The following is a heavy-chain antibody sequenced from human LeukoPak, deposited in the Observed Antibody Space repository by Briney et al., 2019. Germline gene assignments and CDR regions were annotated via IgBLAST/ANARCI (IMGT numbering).Heavy chain of an antibody. CDR3: ARDHEVLEWLGGGIKYYFDY. V-gene: IGHV4-59*01. J-gene: IGHJ4*02. CDR2: IYYSGST. Sequence: SETLSLTCTVSGGSISSYYWSWIRQPPGKGLEWIGYIYYSGSTNYNPSLKSRVTISVDTSKNQFSLKLSSVTAADTAVYYCARDHEVLEWLGGGIKYYFDYWGQGTLVTVSS. CDR1: GGSISSYY. D-gene: IGHD3-3*01.